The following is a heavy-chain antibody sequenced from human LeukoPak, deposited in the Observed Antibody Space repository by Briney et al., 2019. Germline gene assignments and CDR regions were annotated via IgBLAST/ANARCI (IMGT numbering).Heavy chain of an antibody. CDR1: GYTFTGYY. CDR2: INPNSGGT. Sequence: ASVKVPCKASGYTFTGYYMHWVRQAPGQGLEWMGWINPNSGGTNYAQKFQGWVTMTRDTSISTAYMELSRLRSDDTAVYYCARAMVRGVNWFDPWGQGTLVTVSS. J-gene: IGHJ5*02. D-gene: IGHD3-10*01. CDR3: ARAMVRGVNWFDP. V-gene: IGHV1-2*04.